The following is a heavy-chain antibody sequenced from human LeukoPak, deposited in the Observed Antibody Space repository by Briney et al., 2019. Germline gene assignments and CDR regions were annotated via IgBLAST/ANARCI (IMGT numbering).Heavy chain of an antibody. V-gene: IGHV3-30*02. CDR3: AKTQAHYGDYRWDAFDT. CDR1: GFTFSSYG. D-gene: IGHD4-17*01. CDR2: IRYDGSNK. J-gene: IGHJ3*02. Sequence: GGSLRLSCAASGFTFSSYGMHWVRQAPGKGLEWVAFIRYDGSNKYYADSVKGRFTISRDNSKNTLYLQMNSLRAEDTAVYYCAKTQAHYGDYRWDAFDTWGQGTMVTVSS.